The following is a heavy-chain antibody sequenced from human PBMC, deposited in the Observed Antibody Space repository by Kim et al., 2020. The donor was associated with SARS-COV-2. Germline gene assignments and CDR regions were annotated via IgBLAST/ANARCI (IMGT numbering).Heavy chain of an antibody. D-gene: IGHD3-22*01. V-gene: IGHV3-30*03. J-gene: IGHJ4*02. Sequence: GRFTISRDNSKNTLYLQMNSLRAEDTAVYYCAILDWGGYYYDSSGYLFDYWGQGTLVTVSS. CDR3: AILDWGGYYYDSSGYLFDY.